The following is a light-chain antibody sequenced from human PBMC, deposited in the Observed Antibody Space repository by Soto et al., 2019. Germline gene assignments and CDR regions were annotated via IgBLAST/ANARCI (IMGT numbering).Light chain of an antibody. V-gene: IGLV2-14*01. CDR1: SSDIGGYDF. CDR3: TSYASSSTHVV. Sequence: QSALTQPASVSGSPGQSITLSCTGTSSDIGGYDFVSWYQRYPGKAPKLIIYDVNNRPSGVSNRFSGSKSGNTASLTISGLQAEEEANYYCTSYASSSTHVVFGGGTKVTV. J-gene: IGLJ2*01. CDR2: DVN.